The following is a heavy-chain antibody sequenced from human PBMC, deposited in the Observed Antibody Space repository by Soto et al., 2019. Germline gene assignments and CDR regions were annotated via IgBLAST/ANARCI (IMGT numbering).Heavy chain of an antibody. D-gene: IGHD3-16*01. V-gene: IGHV3-30*18. J-gene: IGHJ4*02. CDR3: VKDRVESGLGEVDY. CDR1: GFTFSSYG. CDR2: ISYDGSKK. Sequence: QVQLVESGGGVVQPGRSLRLSCAATGFTFSSYGMHWVRQAPGKGLEWVTVISYDGSKKYYADSVKGRFTISRDNSKSTLYLQINSLRADDTAVYYCVKDRVESGLGEVDYWGQGTLVTVSS.